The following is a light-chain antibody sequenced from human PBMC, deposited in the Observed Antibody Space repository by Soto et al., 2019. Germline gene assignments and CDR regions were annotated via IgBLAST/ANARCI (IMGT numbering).Light chain of an antibody. V-gene: IGKV3-20*01. CDR2: DAS. CDR1: HSVSSNY. CDR3: QQYGISPT. J-gene: IGKJ1*01. Sequence: EIVLTQSPGTLSLSPGERATLSCRSSHSVSSNYLAWYQQKPGQAPRLLIYDASSRATGIPDRFSGSGSGTDFTLTISRLEPVDIAVYYCQQYGISPTFGQGTKVEIK.